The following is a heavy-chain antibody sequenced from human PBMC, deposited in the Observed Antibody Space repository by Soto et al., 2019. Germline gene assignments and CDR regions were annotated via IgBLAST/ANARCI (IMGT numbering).Heavy chain of an antibody. CDR1: GYTFTGYY. J-gene: IGHJ6*02. D-gene: IGHD5-18*01. CDR2: INPNSGGT. CDR3: ARENVDTAASPTSRVYYGMDV. Sequence: ASVKVSCKASGYTFTGYYMHWVRQAPGQGLEWMGWINPNSGGTNYAQKFQGWVTMTRDTSISTAYMELSRLRSDDTAVYYCARENVDTAASPTSRVYYGMDVWGQGTTVTVSS. V-gene: IGHV1-2*04.